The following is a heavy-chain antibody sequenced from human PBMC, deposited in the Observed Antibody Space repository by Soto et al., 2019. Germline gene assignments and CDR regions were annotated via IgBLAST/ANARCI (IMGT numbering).Heavy chain of an antibody. Sequence: PSETLSLTCTVSGGSINTFYWSWVRQPAGKGLEWIGRIFSSGSTSFNPSLESRVAMSVDTSKNHFPLNLSSVTAADMAVYYCAREGSYSAYNFPHGLQLWPFDFWGQGALVTVSS. CDR2: IFSSGST. D-gene: IGHD5-12*01. J-gene: IGHJ4*02. V-gene: IGHV4-4*07. CDR1: GGSINTFY. CDR3: AREGSYSAYNFPHGLQLWPFDF.